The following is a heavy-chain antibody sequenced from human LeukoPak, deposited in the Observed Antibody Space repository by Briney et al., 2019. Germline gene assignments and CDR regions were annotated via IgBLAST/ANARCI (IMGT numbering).Heavy chain of an antibody. V-gene: IGHV4-34*01. Sequence: SETLSLTCAVYGGSFGGYYWSWIRQPPGKGLEWIGEINHSGSTNYNPSLKSRVTISVDTSKNQFSLKLSSVTAADTAVYYCARQRRGYSSSSVLDYWGQGTLVTVSS. CDR2: INHSGST. CDR1: GGSFGGYY. CDR3: ARQRRGYSSSSVLDY. J-gene: IGHJ4*02. D-gene: IGHD6-6*01.